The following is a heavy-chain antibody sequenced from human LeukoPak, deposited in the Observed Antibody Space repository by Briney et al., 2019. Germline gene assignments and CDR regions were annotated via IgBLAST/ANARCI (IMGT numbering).Heavy chain of an antibody. CDR2: ISYDGSNK. Sequence: GGSLRLSCAASGFTFGSYAMHWVRQAPGKGLEWVAVISYDGSNKYYADSVKGRFTISRDNSKNTLYLQMNSLRAEDTAVYYCARGRLTWETTVTPDAFDIWGQGTMVTVSS. D-gene: IGHD4-17*01. CDR3: ARGRLTWETTVTPDAFDI. CDR1: GFTFGSYA. J-gene: IGHJ3*02. V-gene: IGHV3-30-3*01.